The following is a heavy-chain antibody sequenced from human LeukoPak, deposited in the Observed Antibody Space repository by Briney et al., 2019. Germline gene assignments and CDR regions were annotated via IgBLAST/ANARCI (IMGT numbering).Heavy chain of an antibody. Sequence: ASVKVSCKASGGTFSSYAISWVRQAPGQGLEWMGGIIPIFGTANDAQKFHGRVTITTDESMSTAYMELSNLRSDDTAVYYCARGTSTYALSENWFDPWGQGTLVTVSS. CDR2: IIPIFGTA. CDR1: GGTFSSYA. CDR3: ARGTSTYALSENWFDP. V-gene: IGHV1-69*05. J-gene: IGHJ5*02. D-gene: IGHD2-2*01.